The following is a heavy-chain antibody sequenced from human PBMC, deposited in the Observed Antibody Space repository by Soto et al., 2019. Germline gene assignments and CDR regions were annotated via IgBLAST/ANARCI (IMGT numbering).Heavy chain of an antibody. CDR1: GFTCGSYS. Sequence: GGSLRLSCAASGFTCGSYSMNWVRQAPGKGLEWVSSISSSSSYIYYADSVKGRFTISRDNAKNSLYLQMNSLRAEDTAVYYCARGLYYYDSSGYYGNWGQGTLVTVSS. D-gene: IGHD3-22*01. CDR3: ARGLYYYDSSGYYGN. V-gene: IGHV3-21*01. CDR2: ISSSSSYI. J-gene: IGHJ4*02.